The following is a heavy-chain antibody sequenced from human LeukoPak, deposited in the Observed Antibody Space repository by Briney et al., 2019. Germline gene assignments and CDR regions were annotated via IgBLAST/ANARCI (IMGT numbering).Heavy chain of an antibody. CDR3: AKRGVVIRVFLVGFHKEAYYFDS. CDR2: MSLDGSSI. V-gene: IGHV3-30*07. J-gene: IGHJ4*02. D-gene: IGHD3-10*01. Sequence: AGGSLRLSCVASGFAFNTQAMHWVRQAPGKGLEWLAVMSLDGSSIYYADSVKGRFTISRDNRKNTLFLQMNNLRVEDTAVYFCAKRGVVIRVFLVGFHKEAYYFDSWAQGDLVTVSS. CDR1: GFAFNTQA.